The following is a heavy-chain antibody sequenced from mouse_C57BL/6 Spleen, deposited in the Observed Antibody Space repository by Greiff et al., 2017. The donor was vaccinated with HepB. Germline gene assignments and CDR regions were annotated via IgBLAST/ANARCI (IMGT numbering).Heavy chain of an antibody. CDR3: ARWLLREDY. CDR1: GYTFTDYY. V-gene: IGHV1-26*01. D-gene: IGHD2-3*01. CDR2: INPNNGGT. Sequence: VQLQQSGPELVKPGASVKISCKASGYTFTDYYMNWVKQSHGKSLEWIGDINPNNGGTSYKQKFKGKAKLTVDKSSSTAYMKLRHLTSEDSADYYFARWLLREDYWGQGTSVTVSS. J-gene: IGHJ4*01.